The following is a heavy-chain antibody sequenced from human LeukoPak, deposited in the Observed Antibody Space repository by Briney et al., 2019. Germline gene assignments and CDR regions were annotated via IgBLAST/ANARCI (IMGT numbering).Heavy chain of an antibody. CDR2: IKTDGSIA. Sequence: GGSLRLSCAASGFSFSFYWMHWVRQAPGKGPVWVSRIKTDGSIADYADSVKSRFTISRDNAKNTLYLQMNSLRAEDTAVYYCARDPTSSWETAFDIWGQGTMVTVSS. CDR1: GFSFSFYW. D-gene: IGHD1-26*01. J-gene: IGHJ3*02. V-gene: IGHV3-74*01. CDR3: ARDPTSSWETAFDI.